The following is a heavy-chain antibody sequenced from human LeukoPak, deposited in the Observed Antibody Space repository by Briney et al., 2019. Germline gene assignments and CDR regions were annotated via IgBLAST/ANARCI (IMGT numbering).Heavy chain of an antibody. CDR2: IIPIFGTA. J-gene: IGHJ4*02. V-gene: IGHV1-69*06. Sequence: SVKVSCKASGGTFSSYAISWVRQAPGQGLEWMGGIIPIFGTANYAQKFQGRVTITADKSTSTAYMELTSLRSEDTAVYYCARTRGPYLFDYWGQGTLVTVSS. CDR3: ARTRGPYLFDY. CDR1: GGTFSSYA.